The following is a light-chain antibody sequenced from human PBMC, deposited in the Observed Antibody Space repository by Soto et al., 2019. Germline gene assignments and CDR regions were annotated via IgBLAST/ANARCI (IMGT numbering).Light chain of an antibody. CDR1: QSISNY. Sequence: DIQMTQSPSTLSASVGDRVSITCRASQSISNYLNWYQQKPGKAPKLLIYAASSLQSGVPSRFSGSGSGTDFTLTISSLQPEDFATYYCQQSYSTPLYTFDPGTKVDIK. J-gene: IGKJ3*01. CDR3: QQSYSTPLYT. V-gene: IGKV1-39*01. CDR2: AAS.